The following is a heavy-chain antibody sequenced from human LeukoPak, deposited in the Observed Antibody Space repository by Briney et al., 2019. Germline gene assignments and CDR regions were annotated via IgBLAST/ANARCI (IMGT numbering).Heavy chain of an antibody. CDR3: ARLRWQITHYWYFDL. Sequence: PGGSLRLSCAASGVTFKNFPMSWVRQAPGEGLEWVSAINPSGGDPYFPDSLRGRFTISRDNSKNTVYLQMDSLRVEDTAVYYCARLRWQITHYWYFDLWGRGALVTVSS. V-gene: IGHV3-23*01. CDR2: INPSGGDP. CDR1: GVTFKNFP. D-gene: IGHD4-23*01. J-gene: IGHJ2*01.